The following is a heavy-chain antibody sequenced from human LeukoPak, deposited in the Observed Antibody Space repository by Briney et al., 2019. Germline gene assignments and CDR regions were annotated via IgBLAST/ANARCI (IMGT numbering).Heavy chain of an antibody. CDR2: INPNSGGT. CDR3: ARGQLVPTPLLMDV. CDR1: GYTFTGYY. Sequence: ASVKVSCKASGYTFTGYYMHWVRQAPGQGLEWMGWINPNSGGTNYAQKFQGRVTMTRDTSISTAYMELSRLGSDDTAVYYCARGQLVPTPLLMDVWGKGTTVTISS. V-gene: IGHV1-2*02. D-gene: IGHD6-13*01. J-gene: IGHJ6*03.